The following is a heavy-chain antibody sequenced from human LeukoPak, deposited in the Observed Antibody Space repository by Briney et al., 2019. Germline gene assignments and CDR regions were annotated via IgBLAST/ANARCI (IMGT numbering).Heavy chain of an antibody. CDR3: AREYYYGSGSYSHDAFDI. V-gene: IGHV4-59*01. CDR2: IYYSGST. CDR1: GGSFSGYY. J-gene: IGHJ3*02. Sequence: SETLSLTCAVYGGSFSGYYWSWIRQPPGKGLEWIGYIYYSGSTNYNPSLKSRVTISVDTSKNQFSLKLSSVTAADTAVYYCAREYYYGSGSYSHDAFDIWGQGTMVTVSS. D-gene: IGHD3-10*01.